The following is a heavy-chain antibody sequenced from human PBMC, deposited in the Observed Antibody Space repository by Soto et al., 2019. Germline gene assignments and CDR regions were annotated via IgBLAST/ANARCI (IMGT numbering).Heavy chain of an antibody. J-gene: IGHJ6*02. CDR3: AKDRAAYNSEYHYYGMDV. D-gene: IGHD1-1*01. V-gene: IGHV4-30-2*01. CDR2: IYHSGST. CDR1: GGSISSGGYS. Sequence: SETLSLTCAVSGGSISSGGYSWSWIRQPPGKGQEWIGYIYHSGSTYYNPSLKSRVTISVDRSKNQFSLKLSSVTAEDTAVYYCAKDRAAYNSEYHYYGMDVWGQGTTVTVSS.